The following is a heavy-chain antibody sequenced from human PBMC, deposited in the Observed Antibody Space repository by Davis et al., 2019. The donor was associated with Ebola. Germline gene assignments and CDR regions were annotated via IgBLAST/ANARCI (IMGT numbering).Heavy chain of an antibody. CDR1: GGSISSSNW. J-gene: IGHJ6*02. CDR2: IYHSGST. Sequence: SETLSLTCAVSGGSISSSNWWSWVRQPPGKGLEWIGEIYHSGSTNYNPSLKSRVTISVDKSKNQFSLKLSSVTAADTAVYYCAREREVPAARMDVWGQGTTVTVSS. D-gene: IGHD2-2*01. V-gene: IGHV4-4*02. CDR3: AREREVPAARMDV.